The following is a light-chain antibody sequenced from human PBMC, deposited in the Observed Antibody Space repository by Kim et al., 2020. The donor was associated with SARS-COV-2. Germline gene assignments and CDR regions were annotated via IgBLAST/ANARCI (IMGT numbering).Light chain of an antibody. Sequence: QSALTQPASVSGSPGQSITISCTGTSSDVGGYNLVSWYQQHPGKAPKLMIYEVTKRPSGVSNRFSGSKSGNTASLTISGLQAEDEADYYCCSFAGSSTVFGGGTQLTVL. CDR3: CSFAGSSTV. CDR2: EVT. CDR1: SSDVGGYNL. J-gene: IGLJ3*02. V-gene: IGLV2-23*02.